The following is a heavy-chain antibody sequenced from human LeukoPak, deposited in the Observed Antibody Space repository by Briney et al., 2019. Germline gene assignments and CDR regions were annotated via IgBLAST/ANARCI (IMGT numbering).Heavy chain of an antibody. CDR3: ARDQGGITIFGVVPPDY. CDR1: GYTFTGYY. J-gene: IGHJ4*02. D-gene: IGHD3-3*01. Sequence: ASVKVSCKASGYTFTGYYMHWVRQAPGQGLEWMGWINPNSGGTNYAQKFQGRVTMTRDTSISTAYMELSRLRSDDTAVYYCARDQGGITIFGVVPPDYWGQGTLVTVSS. V-gene: IGHV1-2*02. CDR2: INPNSGGT.